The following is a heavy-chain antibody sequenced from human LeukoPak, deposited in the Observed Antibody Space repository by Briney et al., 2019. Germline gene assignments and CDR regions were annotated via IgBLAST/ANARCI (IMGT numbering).Heavy chain of an antibody. J-gene: IGHJ6*03. D-gene: IGHD4-17*01. V-gene: IGHV3-30*03. CDR2: ISYDGSNK. CDR3: ARPTEAYYYYYMDV. Sequence: PGGSLRLSCAASGFTFSSYGMHWVRQAPGKGLEWVAVISYDGSNKYYVDSVKGRFTISRDNSKNTLYLQMNSLRAEDTAVYYCARPTEAYYYYYMDVWGKGTTVTVSS. CDR1: GFTFSSYG.